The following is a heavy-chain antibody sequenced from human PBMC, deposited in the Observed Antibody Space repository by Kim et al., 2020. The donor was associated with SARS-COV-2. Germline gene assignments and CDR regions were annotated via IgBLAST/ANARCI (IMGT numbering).Heavy chain of an antibody. CDR1: GYSFTSYW. D-gene: IGHD6-6*01. J-gene: IGHJ3*02. CDR3: ARPKRGPLMYSSSSGAFDI. Sequence: GESLKISCKGSGYSFTSYWIGWVRQMPGKGLEWMGIIYPGDSDTRYSPSFQGQVTISADKSISTAYLQWSSLKASDTAMYYCARPKRGPLMYSSSSGAFDIWGQGTMVTVSS. CDR2: IYPGDSDT. V-gene: IGHV5-51*01.